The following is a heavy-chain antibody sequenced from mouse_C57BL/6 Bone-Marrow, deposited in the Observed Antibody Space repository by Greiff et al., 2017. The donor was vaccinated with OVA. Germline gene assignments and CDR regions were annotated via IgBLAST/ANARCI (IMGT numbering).Heavy chain of an antibody. Sequence: DVQLVESGGGLVKPGGSLKLSCAASGFTFSDYGMHWVRQAPEKGLEWVAYISSGSSTIYYADTVKGRFTISRDNAKNTLFLQMTSLRSEDTAMYYCARPLLCNPDYWGQGTTLTVSS. V-gene: IGHV5-17*01. D-gene: IGHD2-1*01. CDR3: ARPLLCNPDY. CDR2: ISSGSSTI. J-gene: IGHJ2*01. CDR1: GFTFSDYG.